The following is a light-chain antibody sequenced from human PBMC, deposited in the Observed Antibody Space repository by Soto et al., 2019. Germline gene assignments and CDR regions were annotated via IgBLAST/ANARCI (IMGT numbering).Light chain of an antibody. V-gene: IGLV2-8*01. J-gene: IGLJ2*01. CDR2: EVS. Sequence: QSALTRPPSASGSPGQSVTISCTGTSSDVGGYNYVSWYQQHPGKAPKLMIYEVSKRPSGVPDRFSGSKSGNTASLTVSGLQAEDEADDYCSSYAGSNTVGVFGGWTKLTVL. CDR3: SSYAGSNTVGV. CDR1: SSDVGGYNY.